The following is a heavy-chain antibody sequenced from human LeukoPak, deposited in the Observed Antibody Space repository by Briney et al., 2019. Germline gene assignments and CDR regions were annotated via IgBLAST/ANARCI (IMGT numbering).Heavy chain of an antibody. D-gene: IGHD3-3*01. Sequence: GGSLRLSCAASGFTFSSYTMHWVRQAPGKGLEYVSAISSNGGSTYYANSVKGRFTISRDNSKNSLYLQMNSLRAEDTAVYYCARGNKVLRDYYYMDVWGKGTTVTVSS. CDR2: ISSNGGST. J-gene: IGHJ6*03. CDR3: ARGNKVLRDYYYMDV. V-gene: IGHV3-64*01. CDR1: GFTFSSYT.